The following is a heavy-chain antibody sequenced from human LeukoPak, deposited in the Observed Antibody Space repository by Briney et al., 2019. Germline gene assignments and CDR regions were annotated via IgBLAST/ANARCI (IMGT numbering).Heavy chain of an antibody. D-gene: IGHD3-3*01. CDR2: IIPIFGTA. J-gene: IGHJ4*02. CDR3: ARSRQHYEENLDFWSGYFDY. Sequence: ASVKVSCKASGGTFSSYAISWVRQAPGQGLEWMGGIIPIFGTANYAQKFQGRVTITADESTSTAYMELSSLRSEDTAVYYCARSRQHYEENLDFWSGYFDYWGQGTLVTVSS. CDR1: GGTFSSYA. V-gene: IGHV1-69*01.